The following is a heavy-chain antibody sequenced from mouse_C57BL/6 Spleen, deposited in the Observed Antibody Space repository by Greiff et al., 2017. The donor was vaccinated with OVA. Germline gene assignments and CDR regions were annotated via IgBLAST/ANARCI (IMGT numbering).Heavy chain of an antibody. V-gene: IGHV1-82*01. CDR3: ASGVAWFAY. Sequence: QVQLQQSGPELVKPGASVKISCKASGYAFSSSWMNWVKQRPGKGLEWIGRIYPGDGDTNYNGKFKGKATLTADKSSSTAYMQLSSLTSEDSAVYFWASGVAWFAYWGKGTLVTVSA. CDR2: IYPGDGDT. CDR1: GYAFSSSW. D-gene: IGHD1-1*02. J-gene: IGHJ3*01.